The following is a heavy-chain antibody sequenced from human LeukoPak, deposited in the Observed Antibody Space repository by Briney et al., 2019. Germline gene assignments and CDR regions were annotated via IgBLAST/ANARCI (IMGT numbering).Heavy chain of an antibody. CDR3: AREGDYDILTGYYPNWFDP. V-gene: IGHV4-59*01. CDR2: IYYSGST. J-gene: IGHJ5*02. D-gene: IGHD3-9*01. Sequence: PSETLSLTCTVSGGSISSYYWSWIRQPPGKGLEWIGYIYYSGSTNYNPSLKSRVTISVDRSKNQFSLKLSSVTAADTAVYYCAREGDYDILTGYYPNWFDPWGQGTLVTVSS. CDR1: GGSISSYY.